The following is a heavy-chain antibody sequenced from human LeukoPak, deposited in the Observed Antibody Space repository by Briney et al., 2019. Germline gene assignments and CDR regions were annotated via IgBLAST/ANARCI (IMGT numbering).Heavy chain of an antibody. CDR2: ISSSSSYI. V-gene: IGHV3-21*01. D-gene: IGHD6-13*01. Sequence: GGSLRLSCAASGFTFSSYSMNWARQAPGKGLEWVSSISSSSSYIYYADSVKGRFTISRDNAKNSLYLQMNSLRAEDTAVYYCARVFRSGTGDYWGQGTLVTVSS. CDR1: GFTFSSYS. J-gene: IGHJ4*02. CDR3: ARVFRSGTGDY.